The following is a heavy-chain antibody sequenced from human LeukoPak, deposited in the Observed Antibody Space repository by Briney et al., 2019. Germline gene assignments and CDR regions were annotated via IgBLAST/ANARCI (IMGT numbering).Heavy chain of an antibody. CDR3: ARIGYSSSSFDF. CDR1: GFPFTVYR. J-gene: IGHJ4*02. CDR2: ISPDGRTT. D-gene: IGHD6-6*01. Sequence: GGSLRLSCATSGFPFTVYRTSWVRRAPGKGLEWVANISPDGRTTYYMDSVKGRFTISRDKAKNSMFLQMDSLRGEDTAVYYCARIGYSSSSFDFWGQETPVTVSS. V-gene: IGHV3-7*01.